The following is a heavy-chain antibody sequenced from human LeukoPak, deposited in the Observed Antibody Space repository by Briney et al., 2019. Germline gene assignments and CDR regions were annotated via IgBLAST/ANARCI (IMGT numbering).Heavy chain of an antibody. CDR1: GYTFTGYY. CDR2: INPNSDDT. Sequence: ASVKVSCKASGYTFTGYYIHWVRQAPGQGLEWMGWINPNSDDTNYARKFQGRVTMARDTSISTAYLELSRLRSDDTAVYFCAKGTLNSLIAAAGDWFDPWGQGTLVTVSS. J-gene: IGHJ5*02. V-gene: IGHV1-2*02. CDR3: AKGTLNSLIAAAGDWFDP. D-gene: IGHD6-13*01.